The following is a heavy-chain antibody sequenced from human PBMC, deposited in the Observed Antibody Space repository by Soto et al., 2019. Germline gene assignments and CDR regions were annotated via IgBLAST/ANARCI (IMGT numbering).Heavy chain of an antibody. D-gene: IGHD3-16*02. CDR2: ISYDGSNK. CDR3: AKESGNYDYVWGSYRFPYY. V-gene: IGHV3-30-3*01. Sequence: PGGSLILSCAASGFTFSSYAMHWVRQAPGKGLEWVAVISYDGSNKYYADSVKGRFTISRDNSKNTLYLQMNSLRAEDTAVYYCAKESGNYDYVWGSYRFPYYWGQGTLVTVSS. CDR1: GFTFSSYA. J-gene: IGHJ4*02.